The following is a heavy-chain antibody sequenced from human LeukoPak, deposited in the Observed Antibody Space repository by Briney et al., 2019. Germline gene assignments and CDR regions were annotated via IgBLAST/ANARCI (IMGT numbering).Heavy chain of an antibody. CDR2: ISHSGST. CDR3: ARVWGAAAGTGTTNYGMDV. Sequence: SETLSLTCTVSGGSISNYYWSWIRQPPGKGLEWIGYISHSGSTNYNPSLKSRVTISVDTSKNQFSLKLSSVTAADTAVYYCARVWGAAAGTGTTNYGMDVWGQGTTVTVSS. CDR1: GGSISNYY. J-gene: IGHJ6*02. V-gene: IGHV4-59*01. D-gene: IGHD6-13*01.